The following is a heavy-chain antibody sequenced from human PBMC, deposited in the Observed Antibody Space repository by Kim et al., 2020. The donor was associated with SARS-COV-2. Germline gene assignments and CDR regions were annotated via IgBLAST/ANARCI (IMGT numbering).Heavy chain of an antibody. V-gene: IGHV7-4-1*02. D-gene: IGHD4-17*01. CDR1: GYTFTSYA. Sequence: ASVKVSCKASGYTFTSYAMNWVRQAPGQGLEWMGWINTNTGNPTYAQGFTGRFVFSLDTSVSTAYLQISSLKAEDTAVYYCARDPSYGDYLYYYYGMDVWGQRPTVTIPS. CDR2: INTNTGNP. J-gene: IGHJ6*02. CDR3: ARDPSYGDYLYYYYGMDV.